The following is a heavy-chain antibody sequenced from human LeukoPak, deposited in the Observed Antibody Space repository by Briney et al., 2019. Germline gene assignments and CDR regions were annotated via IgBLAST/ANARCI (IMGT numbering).Heavy chain of an antibody. D-gene: IGHD3-22*01. Sequence: GGSLRLSCAASGFTFSDYYMTWIRQAPGKGLVWVSYISGGSSYTNYADSVKGRFTISRDNAENSLYLQMNSLRAEDTAVYYCASRGDTSGYYYFDYWGQGTLVTVSS. V-gene: IGHV3-11*03. J-gene: IGHJ4*02. CDR3: ASRGDTSGYYYFDY. CDR1: GFTFSDYY. CDR2: ISGGSSYT.